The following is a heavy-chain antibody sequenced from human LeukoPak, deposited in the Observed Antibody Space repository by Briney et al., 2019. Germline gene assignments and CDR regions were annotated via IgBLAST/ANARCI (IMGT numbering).Heavy chain of an antibody. CDR2: FGVYNGNI. CDR3: ARNRYYSSGKVDDAFDI. J-gene: IGHJ3*02. V-gene: IGHV1-18*01. Sequence: AASVKVSCKASGYTFIRYGISWVRQAPGQGLEWMGWFGVYNGNINYAQKLQGRVTMTTDTSTSTAYMELRSLRSDDTAVYFCARNRYYSSGKVDDAFDIWGQGTMVTVSS. CDR1: GYTFIRYG. D-gene: IGHD3-10*01.